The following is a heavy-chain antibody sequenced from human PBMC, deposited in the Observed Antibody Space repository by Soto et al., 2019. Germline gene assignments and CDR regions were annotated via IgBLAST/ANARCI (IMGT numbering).Heavy chain of an antibody. Sequence: GGSLRLSCAASGFTFSSYSMNWVRQAPGKGLEWVSSISSSSSYIYYADSVKGRFTISRDNAKNSLYLQMNSLRAEDTAVYYCARGPDNWNDPRPIDYWGQGTLVTVSS. D-gene: IGHD1-20*01. CDR1: GFTFSSYS. CDR2: ISSSSSYI. V-gene: IGHV3-21*01. J-gene: IGHJ4*02. CDR3: ARGPDNWNDPRPIDY.